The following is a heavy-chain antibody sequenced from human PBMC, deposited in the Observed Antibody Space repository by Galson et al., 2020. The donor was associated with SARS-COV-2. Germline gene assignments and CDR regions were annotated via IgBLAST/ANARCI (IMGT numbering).Heavy chain of an antibody. V-gene: IGHV3-21*01. CDR1: GFTFSSYS. D-gene: IGHD3-22*01. Sequence: GESLKISCAASGFTFSSYSMHWVRQAPGKGLEWVSSISSSSSYIYYADSVKGRFTISRDNAKNSLYLQMNSLRAEDTAVYYCARTLQHYYDSSGYYPDAFDIWGQGTMVTVSS. J-gene: IGHJ3*02. CDR3: ARTLQHYYDSSGYYPDAFDI. CDR2: ISSSSSYI.